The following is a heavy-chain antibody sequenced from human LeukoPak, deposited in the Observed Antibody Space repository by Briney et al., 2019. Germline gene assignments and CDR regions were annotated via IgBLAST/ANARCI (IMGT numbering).Heavy chain of an antibody. CDR3: AKDYGPDIVGTIGGY. CDR1: GFTFSSYW. D-gene: IGHD5-12*01. J-gene: IGHJ4*02. Sequence: GGSLRLSCAASGFTFSSYWMHWVRQAPGQGLEWVSSINGTSSETWHADSVKGRFTISRDNSKNTLYLQMNSLRADDTAIYYCAKDYGPDIVGTIGGYWGQGTLVTVSS. V-gene: IGHV3-23*01. CDR2: INGTSSET.